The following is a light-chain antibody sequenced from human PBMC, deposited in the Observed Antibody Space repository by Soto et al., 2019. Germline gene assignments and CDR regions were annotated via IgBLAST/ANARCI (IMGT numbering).Light chain of an antibody. CDR1: QSVSRGY. CDR3: QQHGGPPLT. CDR2: DTS. Sequence: EIVLTQSPGTLSLSPGEGATLSCRASQSVSRGYLAWYQQKPGQAPRLLIRDTSTRAAGIPARFSGGGSGTDFTLTISRVEPEDFAVYYCQQHGGPPLTFGQGTRLEIK. V-gene: IGKV3-20*01. J-gene: IGKJ5*01.